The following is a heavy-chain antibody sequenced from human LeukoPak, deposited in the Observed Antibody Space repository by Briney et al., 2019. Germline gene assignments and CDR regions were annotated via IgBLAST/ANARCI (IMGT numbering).Heavy chain of an antibody. J-gene: IGHJ4*02. CDR1: GYTFTGYH. CDR3: ARDQGSLTRSWYTGY. D-gene: IGHD6-13*01. CDR2: INPYSGDT. V-gene: IGHV1-2*06. Sequence: ASVEVSSKASGYTFTGYHIHWVRQAPGQGLEWMGRINPYSGDTNFAQKFQGRVTMTRDTSITTAYMDLSSLTPDDTAVYFCARDQGSLTRSWYTGYWGQGTQVTVSS.